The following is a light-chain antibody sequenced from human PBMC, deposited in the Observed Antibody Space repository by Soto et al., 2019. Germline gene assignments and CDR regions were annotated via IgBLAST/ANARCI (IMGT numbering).Light chain of an antibody. CDR3: SSYTSSSTPVV. CDR2: EVS. V-gene: IGLV2-14*01. CDR1: SSAVGGYNY. J-gene: IGLJ2*01. Sequence: QSALTQPASVSGSPGQSITISCTGTSSAVGGYNYVSWYQQHPGKAPKLMIYEVSNRPSGVSNRFSGSKSGNTASLTISGLQAEDEAYYYCSSYTSSSTPVVFGGGTKLTVL.